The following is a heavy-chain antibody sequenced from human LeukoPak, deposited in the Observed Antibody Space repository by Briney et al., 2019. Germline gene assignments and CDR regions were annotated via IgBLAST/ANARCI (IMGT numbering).Heavy chain of an antibody. CDR2: IRSKANSYAT. J-gene: IGHJ4*02. D-gene: IGHD3-22*01. V-gene: IGHV3-73*01. CDR3: TTDLIVVVITWGMNY. Sequence: GGSLRLSCAASGFTFSGSAMHWVRQASGKGLEWVGRIRSKANSYATAYAASVKGRFTISRDDSKNTAYLQMNSLKTEDTAVYYCTTDLIVVVITWGMNYWGQGTLVTVSS. CDR1: GFTFSGSA.